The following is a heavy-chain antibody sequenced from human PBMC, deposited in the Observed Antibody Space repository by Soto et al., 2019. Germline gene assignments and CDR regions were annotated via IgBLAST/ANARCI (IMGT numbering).Heavy chain of an antibody. Sequence: QVQLVESGGGVVQPGRSLRLSCVASGFTFSNYGLHWVRQAPGKGLEWVALIWHDGRNKDYADSVKGRFTVSRDNSENALYLQMNSLTAGDTAVYHCARDPGKDEAIDYWCQGTLVTVSS. J-gene: IGHJ4*02. V-gene: IGHV3-33*01. CDR2: IWHDGRNK. CDR3: ARDPGKDEAIDY. CDR1: GFTFSNYG.